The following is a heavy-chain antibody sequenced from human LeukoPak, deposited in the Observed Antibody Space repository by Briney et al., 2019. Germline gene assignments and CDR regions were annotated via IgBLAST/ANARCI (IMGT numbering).Heavy chain of an antibody. V-gene: IGHV1-69*13. Sequence: SVKVSCKASGGTFSSYAISWVRQAPGQGLEWMGGIIPIFGTANYAQKFQGRVTITADESTSTAYMELSSLRSEDTAVYYCARIDPCLQNMPPPEYFQHLGQGTLVTVSS. CDR3: ARIDPCLQNMPPPEYFQH. CDR1: GGTFSSYA. J-gene: IGHJ1*01. CDR2: IIPIFGTA. D-gene: IGHD2-2*01.